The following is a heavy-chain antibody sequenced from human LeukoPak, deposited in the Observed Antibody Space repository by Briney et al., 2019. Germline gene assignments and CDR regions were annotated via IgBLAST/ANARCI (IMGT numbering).Heavy chain of an antibody. CDR3: ARVRGSSPSWKTHFDY. D-gene: IGHD6-6*01. CDR2: MNPNSGNT. Sequence: ASVKVSCKASGYTFTGYYMHWVRQAPGQGLEWMGWMNPNSGNTGYAQKFQGRVTMTRNTSISTAYMELSSLRSEDTAVYYCARVRGSSPSWKTHFDYWGQGTLVTVSS. V-gene: IGHV1-8*02. CDR1: GYTFTGYY. J-gene: IGHJ4*02.